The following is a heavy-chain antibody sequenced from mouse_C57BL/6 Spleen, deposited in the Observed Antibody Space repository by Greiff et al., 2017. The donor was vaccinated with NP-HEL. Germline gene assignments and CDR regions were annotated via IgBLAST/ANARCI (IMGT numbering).Heavy chain of an antibody. V-gene: IGHV1-80*01. Sequence: VMLVESGAELVKPGASVKISCKASGYAFSSYWMNWVKQRPGKGLEWIGQIYPGDGDTNYNGKFKGKATLTADKSSSTAYMQLSSLTSEDSAVYFCARCNSNYEAWFAYWGQGTLVTVSA. CDR1: GYAFSSYW. J-gene: IGHJ3*01. CDR2: IYPGDGDT. CDR3: ARCNSNYEAWFAY. D-gene: IGHD2-5*01.